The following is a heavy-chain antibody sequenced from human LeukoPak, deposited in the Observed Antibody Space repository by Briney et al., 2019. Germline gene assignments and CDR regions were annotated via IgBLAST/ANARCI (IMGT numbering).Heavy chain of an antibody. CDR1: GGTFSSYA. CDR3: ARDYGFLSTRSYGMDV. Sequence: ASVKVSCKASGGTFSSYAISWVRQAPGQGLEWMGGLIPIFGTANYAQKFQGRVTITADESTSTAYMELSSLRSEDTAVYYCARDYGFLSTRSYGMDVWGQGTTVTVSS. V-gene: IGHV1-69*13. D-gene: IGHD2/OR15-2a*01. J-gene: IGHJ6*02. CDR2: LIPIFGTA.